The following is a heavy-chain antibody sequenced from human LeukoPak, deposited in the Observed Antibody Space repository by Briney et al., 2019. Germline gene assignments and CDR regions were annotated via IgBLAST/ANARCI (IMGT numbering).Heavy chain of an antibody. CDR3: AREQVLSAFDI. CDR2: ISSSSSTI. J-gene: IGHJ3*02. CDR1: GFPFSSYS. V-gene: IGHV3-48*01. Sequence: PGGSLRLSCAASGFPFSSYSMNWVRQAPGKGLEWVSYISSSSSTIYYADSVKGRFTISRDNAKNSLYLQMNSLRAEDTAVYYCAREQVLSAFDIWGQGTMVTVSS.